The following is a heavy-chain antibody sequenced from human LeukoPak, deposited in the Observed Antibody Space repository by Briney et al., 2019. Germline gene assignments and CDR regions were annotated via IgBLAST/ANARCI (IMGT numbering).Heavy chain of an antibody. D-gene: IGHD6-13*01. CDR3: AKDWPSEWQQLPDYDAVDV. Sequence: PGGSLRLSCAASGFTFSNYAMTWVRQAPGKGLEWVSTISDSGSTFYADSVKGRFTISRDNSKNTLFLQMNGLRADDTAVYYCAKDWPSEWQQLPDYDAVDVWGQRTMLTVSS. J-gene: IGHJ3*01. CDR2: ISDSGST. V-gene: IGHV3-23*01. CDR1: GFTFSNYA.